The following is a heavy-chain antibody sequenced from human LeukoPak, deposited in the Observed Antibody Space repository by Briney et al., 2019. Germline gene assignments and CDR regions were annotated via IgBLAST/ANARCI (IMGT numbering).Heavy chain of an antibody. CDR3: ARVPNWNSVNWFDP. Sequence: PGRSLRLSCAASGFTFSSYDMNWVRQAPGKGLEWVSSISSTSSYIYYADSVKGRFTISRDNAKNPLYLQMNSLRAEDTAVYYCARVPNWNSVNWFDPWGQGTLVTVSS. V-gene: IGHV3-21*01. CDR1: GFTFSSYD. CDR2: ISSTSSYI. D-gene: IGHD1-7*01. J-gene: IGHJ5*02.